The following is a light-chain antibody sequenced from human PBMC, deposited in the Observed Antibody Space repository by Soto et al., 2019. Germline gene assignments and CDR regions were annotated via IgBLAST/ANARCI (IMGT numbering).Light chain of an antibody. CDR2: GAS. V-gene: IGKV3-15*01. J-gene: IGKJ5*01. CDR3: QQRSNWPFT. Sequence: EVVMTQSPATLSVSPGERAALSCRASQTVISNLAWYQQKPCQSPRLLIYGASTRVTAVPARFSGSEFGTEFTLTISSLQSEDFGVYYCQQRSNWPFTFGQGTRLE. CDR1: QTVISN.